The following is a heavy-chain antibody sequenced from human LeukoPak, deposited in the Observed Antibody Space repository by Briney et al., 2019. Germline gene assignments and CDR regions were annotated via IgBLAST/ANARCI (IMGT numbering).Heavy chain of an antibody. J-gene: IGHJ4*02. CDR2: INHSGST. V-gene: IGHV4-34*01. D-gene: IGHD3-10*01. CDR1: GGSFSGYD. Sequence: PSETLSLTCAVYGGSFSGYDWSWIRQPPGKGLEWIGEINHSGSTNYNPSLKSRVTISVDTSKNKFSVKQSFVTAADAAVYYCARGPLGRHTVRLDYWGQGTLVTVSS. CDR3: ARGPLGRHTVRLDY.